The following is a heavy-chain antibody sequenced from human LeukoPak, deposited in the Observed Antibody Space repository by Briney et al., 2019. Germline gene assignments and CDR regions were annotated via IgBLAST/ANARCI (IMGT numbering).Heavy chain of an antibody. D-gene: IGHD3-10*02. CDR3: AELGITMIGGV. Sequence: PGGSLRLSCAASGVTFSSYEMSWVRQAPGKGLEWVSYISSSGSTIYYADSVKCRFTISRDNDQNSLYLQMNSLRAEDTAVYYCAELGITMIGGVWGKGTTVTISS. V-gene: IGHV3-48*03. J-gene: IGHJ6*04. CDR1: GVTFSSYE. CDR2: ISSSGSTI.